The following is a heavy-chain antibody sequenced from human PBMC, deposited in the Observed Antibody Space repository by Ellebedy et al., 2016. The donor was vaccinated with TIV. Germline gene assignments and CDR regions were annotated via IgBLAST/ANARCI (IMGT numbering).Heavy chain of an antibody. J-gene: IGHJ2*01. D-gene: IGHD6-19*01. CDR2: IYYSGST. V-gene: IGHV4-61*01. CDR3: ARDILRIAVAGTRYWYFDL. CDR1: GGSVSSGSYY. Sequence: MPSETLSLTCTVSGGSVSSGSYYWSWIRQPPGKGLEWIGYIYYSGSTNYNPSLKSRVTLSVDTSKNQFSLKLSSVTAADTAVYYCARDILRIAVAGTRYWYFDLWGRGTLVTVSS.